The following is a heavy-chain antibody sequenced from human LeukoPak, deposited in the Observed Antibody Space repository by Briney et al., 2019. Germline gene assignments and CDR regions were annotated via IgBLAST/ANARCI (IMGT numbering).Heavy chain of an antibody. J-gene: IGHJ4*02. Sequence: SETLSLTCAVYGGSFSGYYWSWIRQPPGKGLEWIGEINHSGSTNYNPSLKSRVTISVDTSKNQFSLKLSSVTTADTAVYYCARGWGPSSDWYWTPPWLCYFDYLGQGTLVTVSS. D-gene: IGHD6-19*01. CDR2: INHSGST. V-gene: IGHV4-34*01. CDR3: ARGWGPSSDWYWTPPWLCYFDY. CDR1: GGSFSGYY.